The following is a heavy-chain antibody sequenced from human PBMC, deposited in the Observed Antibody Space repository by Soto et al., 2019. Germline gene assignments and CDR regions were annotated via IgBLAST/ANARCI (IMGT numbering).Heavy chain of an antibody. J-gene: IGHJ6*02. D-gene: IGHD3-22*01. CDR3: ARSPPGGYHYYYGMDV. CDR1: GFTFNSAW. V-gene: IGHV3-15*07. Sequence: GGSLRLSCAASGFTFNSAWMSWVRQAPGKGLGWVGRLKGKSVGGTTDYAAPVTGRFTISRENAKNSLYLQMNSLRAGDTAVYYCARSPPGGYHYYYGMDVWGQGTTVTAP. CDR2: LKGKSVGGTT.